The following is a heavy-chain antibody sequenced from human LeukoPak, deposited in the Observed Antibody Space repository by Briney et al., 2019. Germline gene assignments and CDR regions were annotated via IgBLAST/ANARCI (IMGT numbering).Heavy chain of an antibody. Sequence: GASVKVSCKPSGYTFSNYGISWVRQAPGQGLEWMGWITAYNGNRLYAQRFQGRITLTTDTSTSTSYMGLRSLEYDDTAIYYCARDNDKVVDHWGQGTLVTVSS. CDR1: GYTFSNYG. CDR2: ITAYNGNR. D-gene: IGHD1-1*01. CDR3: ARDNDKVVDH. J-gene: IGHJ4*01. V-gene: IGHV1-18*01.